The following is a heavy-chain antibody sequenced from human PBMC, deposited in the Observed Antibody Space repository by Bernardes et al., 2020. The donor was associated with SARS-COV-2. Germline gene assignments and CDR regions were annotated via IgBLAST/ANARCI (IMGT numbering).Heavy chain of an antibody. D-gene: IGHD2-21*02. CDR3: AKDVVVTATRQYYFDY. CDR1: GLTFSDYG. J-gene: IGHJ4*02. CDR2: ISDDGGST. V-gene: IGHV3-23*01. Sequence: GGSLRLSCAASGLTFSDYGMSWVRQAPGKGLDWVSAISDDGGSTYYADSVKGRFTISRDDSKNTLYLQMNTLRAEDTAVYYCAKDVVVTATRQYYFDYWGQGTLVTVSS.